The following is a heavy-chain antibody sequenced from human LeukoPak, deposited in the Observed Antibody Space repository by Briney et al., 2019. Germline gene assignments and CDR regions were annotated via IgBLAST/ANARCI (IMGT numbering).Heavy chain of an antibody. V-gene: IGHV1-18*01. CDR2: ISAYNGNT. D-gene: IGHD3-22*01. J-gene: IGHJ4*02. CDR3: ARDPGTWGYVYYYDSSGYYPPYYFDY. Sequence: APVKVSCKASGYTFTSYGISWVRQAPGQGLEWMGWISAYNGNTNYAQKLQGRVTMTTDTSTSTAYMELRSLRSDDTAVYYCARDPGTWGYVYYYDSSGYYPPYYFDYWGQGTLVTVSS. CDR1: GYTFTSYG.